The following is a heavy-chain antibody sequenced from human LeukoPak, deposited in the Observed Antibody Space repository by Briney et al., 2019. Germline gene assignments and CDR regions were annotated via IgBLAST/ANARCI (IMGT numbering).Heavy chain of an antibody. J-gene: IGHJ4*02. CDR3: ARVGDDYVWGSYRYSCDY. V-gene: IGHV3-11*04. Sequence: KPGGSLRLSCAASGFTFSDYYMSWIRQAPGKGLEWVSYISSSGSTIYYADSVKGRFTISGDNAKNSLYLQMNSLRAEDTAVYYCARVGDDYVWGSYRYSCDYWGQGTLVTVSS. D-gene: IGHD3-16*02. CDR2: ISSSGSTI. CDR1: GFTFSDYY.